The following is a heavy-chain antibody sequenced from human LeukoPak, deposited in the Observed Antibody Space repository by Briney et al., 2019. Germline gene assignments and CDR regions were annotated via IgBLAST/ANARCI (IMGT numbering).Heavy chain of an antibody. CDR3: ARDTYPDERWLQLPTGY. J-gene: IGHJ4*02. Sequence: GGSLRLSCAASGFTFDEYAMHWVRQAPGKGLEWVSLISGDGVTTYYADSVKGRFTISRDNSKNSLYLQMNSLRTEDTALYYCARDTYPDERWLQLPTGYWGQGTLVTVSS. CDR2: ISGDGVTT. D-gene: IGHD5-24*01. CDR1: GFTFDEYA. V-gene: IGHV3-43*02.